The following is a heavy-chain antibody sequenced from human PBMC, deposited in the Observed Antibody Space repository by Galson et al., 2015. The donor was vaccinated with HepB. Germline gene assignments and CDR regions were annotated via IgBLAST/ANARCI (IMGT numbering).Heavy chain of an antibody. V-gene: IGHV5-51*01. D-gene: IGHD2-15*01. CDR1: GYSFTSYW. J-gene: IGHJ6*02. CDR2: IYPGDSDT. CDR3: ARQAVVVVAATYYYYGMDV. Sequence: QSGAEVKKPGESLKISCKGSGYSFTSYWIGWVRQMPGKGLEWMGIIYPGDSDTRYSPSFQGQVTISADKSISTAYLQWSSLKASDTAMYYCARQAVVVVAATYYYYGMDVWGQGTTVTVSS.